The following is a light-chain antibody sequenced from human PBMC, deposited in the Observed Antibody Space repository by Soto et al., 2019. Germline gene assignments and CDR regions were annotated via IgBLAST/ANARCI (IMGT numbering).Light chain of an antibody. CDR1: QSISSSY. CDR2: AAS. J-gene: IGKJ2*01. CDR3: QQYGSSSYT. Sequence: EIVLTQSPGTLSLSPGERATLSCRASQSISSSYLAWYQQKPGQAPRLLIYAASISATGITDRFSGSGSVTDFTLNISRLEPEDFAVYYCQQYGSSSYTFGQGTQLEIK. V-gene: IGKV3-20*01.